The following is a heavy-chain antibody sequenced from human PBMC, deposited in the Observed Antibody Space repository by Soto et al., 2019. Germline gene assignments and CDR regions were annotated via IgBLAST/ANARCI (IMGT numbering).Heavy chain of an antibody. V-gene: IGHV3-21*01. Sequence: PGGSLRLSCAASGFTFSSYSMNWVRQAPGKGLEWVSSISSSSSYIYCADSVKGRFTISRDNAKNSLYLQMNSLRAEDTAVYYCARVEYSSSNYFDYWGQGTLVTVSS. J-gene: IGHJ4*02. D-gene: IGHD6-6*01. CDR1: GFTFSSYS. CDR2: ISSSSSYI. CDR3: ARVEYSSSNYFDY.